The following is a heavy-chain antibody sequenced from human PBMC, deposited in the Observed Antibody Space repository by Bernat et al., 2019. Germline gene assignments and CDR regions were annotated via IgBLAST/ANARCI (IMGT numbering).Heavy chain of an antibody. Sequence: QVQLVQSGAVVKKPGSSVKVSCKASGGTFSSYALSWVRQAPGQGLEWMGGIIPIFGTANYAQNFQGRVTITADTSTSAAYMGLSSLRSEDTAVYDCAREVHWFDPWGQGTMVTVSS. D-gene: IGHD1-1*01. CDR3: AREVHWFDP. J-gene: IGHJ5*02. V-gene: IGHV1-69*06. CDR1: GGTFSSYA. CDR2: IIPIFGTA.